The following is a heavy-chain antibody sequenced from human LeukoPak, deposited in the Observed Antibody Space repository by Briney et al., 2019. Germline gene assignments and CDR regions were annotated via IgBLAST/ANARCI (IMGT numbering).Heavy chain of an antibody. CDR1: GGSISSGGYY. Sequence: SETLSLTCTVSGGSISSGGYYWSWIRQHPGKGLEWIGYIYYSGGTYYNPSLKSGVTISVDTSKNQCSLKLSSVTAADTAVYYCARAGIAARHYYYYGMDVWGQGTTVTVSS. CDR3: ARAGIAARHYYYYGMDV. V-gene: IGHV4-31*03. CDR2: IYYSGGT. D-gene: IGHD6-6*01. J-gene: IGHJ6*02.